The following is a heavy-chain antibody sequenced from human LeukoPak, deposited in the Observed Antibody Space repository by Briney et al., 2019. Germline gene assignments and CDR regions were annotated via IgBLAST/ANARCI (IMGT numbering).Heavy chain of an antibody. D-gene: IGHD6-13*01. CDR2: INPNSGGT. V-gene: IGHV1-2*02. CDR1: GYTFTGYY. CDR3: ARSRTIAAVGRGVGEY. Sequence: ASVKVSCKASGYTFTGYYMHWVRQAPGQGLEWMGWINPNSGGTSYAQKFQGRVTMTRDMSTSTVYMELSSLRSEDTAVYYCARSRTIAAVGRGVGEYWGQGTLVTVSS. J-gene: IGHJ4*02.